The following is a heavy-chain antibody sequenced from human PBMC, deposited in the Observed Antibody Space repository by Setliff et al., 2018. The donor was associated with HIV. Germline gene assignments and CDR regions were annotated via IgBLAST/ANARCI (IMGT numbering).Heavy chain of an antibody. CDR1: GGSISSGGYY. D-gene: IGHD3-3*01. J-gene: IGHJ6*03. CDR3: VRRVYDFWSGLVGYSYYMDV. CDR2: IYYSGST. V-gene: IGHV4-31*03. Sequence: PSETLSLTCTVSGGSISSGGYYWSWIRQHPGKGLEWIGYIYYSGSTYYNPSLKSRVTISVDTSTNRFSLRLNSVTAADTAVYYCVRRVYDFWSGLVGYSYYMDVWGKGTTVTVSS.